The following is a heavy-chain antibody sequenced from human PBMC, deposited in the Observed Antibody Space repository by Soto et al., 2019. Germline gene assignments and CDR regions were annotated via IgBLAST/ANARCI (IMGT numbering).Heavy chain of an antibody. CDR2: IGGSGGYI. Sequence: GGSLRLSCVVSGFTFSNFAMSWVRQAPGKGPEWVAAIGGSGGYIFYADSVKGRFTISRDDSKDTLYLQMNSLRAEDTAVYYCAKDPVFFHSGSLHYYFDNWGQGTLVTVSS. J-gene: IGHJ4*02. V-gene: IGHV3-23*01. CDR3: AKDPVFFHSGSLHYYFDN. CDR1: GFTFSNFA. D-gene: IGHD6-13*01.